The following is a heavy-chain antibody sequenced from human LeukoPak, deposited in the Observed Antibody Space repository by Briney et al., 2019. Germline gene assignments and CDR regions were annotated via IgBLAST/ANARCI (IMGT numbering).Heavy chain of an antibody. CDR3: ARHRAGLAAITDDAFDI. Sequence: PAYTLSLTCTVSGSSIGTYSWSWIRQPPGKALEGAGYIYATLITHYNPSLKIPVTTSLDTSKNQFSLRLSSVTAADTAVFYCARHRAGLAAITDDAFDIWSQGTTVTV. CDR1: GSSIGTYS. CDR2: IYATLIT. V-gene: IGHV4-4*09. D-gene: IGHD5-24*01. J-gene: IGHJ3*02.